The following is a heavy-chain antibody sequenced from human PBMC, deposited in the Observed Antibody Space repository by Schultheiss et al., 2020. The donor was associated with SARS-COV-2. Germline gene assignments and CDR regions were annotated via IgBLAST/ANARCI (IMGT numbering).Heavy chain of an antibody. CDR2: IIPIFGTA. V-gene: IGHV1-69*13. CDR1: GYTFTSYD. J-gene: IGHJ3*02. Sequence: SVKVSCKASGYTFTSYDINWVRQATGQGLEWMGGIIPIFGTANYAQKFQGRVTITADESTSTAYMELSSLRSEDTAVYYCARERLTYDSSGYQVGDAFDIWGQGTMVTVSS. D-gene: IGHD3-22*01. CDR3: ARERLTYDSSGYQVGDAFDI.